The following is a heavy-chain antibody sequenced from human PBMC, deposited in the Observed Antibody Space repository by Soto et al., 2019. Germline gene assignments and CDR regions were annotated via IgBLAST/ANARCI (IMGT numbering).Heavy chain of an antibody. D-gene: IGHD3-22*01. J-gene: IGHJ3*02. CDR3: ARCPTYYYDSSGYSDAFDI. CDR1: GGSISSGGYS. V-gene: IGHV4-30-2*01. Sequence: PSETLSLTCAVSGGSISSGGYSWSWIRQPPGKGLEWIGYIYHSGSTYYNPSLKSRVTISVDRSKNQFSLKLSSVTAADTAVYYCARCPTYYYDSSGYSDAFDIWGQGTMVTVSS. CDR2: IYHSGST.